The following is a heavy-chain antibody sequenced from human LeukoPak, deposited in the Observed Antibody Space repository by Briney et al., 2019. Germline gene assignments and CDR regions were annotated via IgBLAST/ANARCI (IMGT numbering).Heavy chain of an antibody. D-gene: IGHD6-13*01. CDR3: QPYSSRDKDY. Sequence: SVKVSCKASGGTFSSYAISWARQAPGQGLEWMGRIIPIFGTANHAQKFQGRVTITADKSTSTAYMELSSLRSEDTAVYYCQPYSSRDKDYWGKGTLVTVSS. CDR1: GGTFSSYA. CDR2: IIPIFGTA. J-gene: IGHJ4*02. V-gene: IGHV1-69*06.